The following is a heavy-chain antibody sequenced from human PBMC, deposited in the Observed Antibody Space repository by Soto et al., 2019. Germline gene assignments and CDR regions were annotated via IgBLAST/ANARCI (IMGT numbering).Heavy chain of an antibody. CDR1: GYTLTSYA. CDR3: ARDWGGGTGDAFDI. CDR2: INAGNGNT. V-gene: IGHV1-3*01. J-gene: IGHJ3*02. D-gene: IGHD1-7*01. Sequence: ASVKVSCKASGYTLTSYAMHWVRQAPGQRLEWMGWINAGNGNTKYSQKFQGRVTITRDTSAGTAYMELSSLRSEDTAVYYCARDWGGGTGDAFDIWGQGTMVTVSS.